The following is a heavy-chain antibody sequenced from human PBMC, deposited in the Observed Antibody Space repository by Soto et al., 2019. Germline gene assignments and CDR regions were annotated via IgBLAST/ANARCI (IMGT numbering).Heavy chain of an antibody. D-gene: IGHD2-2*01. CDR1: GGSISSSSYY. CDR2: IYYSGYT. V-gene: IGHV4-39*07. J-gene: IGHJ6*02. Sequence: SETLSLTCTVSGGSISSSSYYWGWIRQPPGKGLEWIGSIYYSGYTYYSPSLKSRVTISVDTSKNQFSLKLSSVTAADTAVYYCASLQGGYCISTSCYVDYYYGMDVWGQGTTVTVSS. CDR3: ASLQGGYCISTSCYVDYYYGMDV.